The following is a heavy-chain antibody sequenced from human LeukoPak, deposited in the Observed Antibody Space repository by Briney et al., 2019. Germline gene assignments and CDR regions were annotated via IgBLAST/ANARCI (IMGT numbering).Heavy chain of an antibody. Sequence: GASVKVSCKASGYTFTSYGISWVRQAPGQGLEWMGWISAYNGNTNYAQKLQGRVTMTTDTSTSTAYMKLRSLRSDDTAVYYCARGCDSSCPSGGMDVWGQGTTVTVSS. J-gene: IGHJ6*02. D-gene: IGHD6-13*01. CDR1: GYTFTSYG. V-gene: IGHV1-18*01. CDR3: ARGCDSSCPSGGMDV. CDR2: ISAYNGNT.